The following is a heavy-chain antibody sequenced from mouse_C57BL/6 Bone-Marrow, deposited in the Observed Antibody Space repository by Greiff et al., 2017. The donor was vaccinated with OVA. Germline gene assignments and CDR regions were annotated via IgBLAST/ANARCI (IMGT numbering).Heavy chain of an antibody. CDR2: ISDGGSYT. V-gene: IGHV5-4*01. J-gene: IGHJ2*01. CDR3: ARESSDGYYFDY. Sequence: EVQLMESGGGLVKPGGSLKLSCAASGFTFSSYAMSWVRQTPEKRLEWVATISDGGSYTYYPDNVKGRFTISRDNAKNNLYLQMSHLKSEDTAMYYCARESSDGYYFDYWGQGTTLTVSS. D-gene: IGHD2-3*01. CDR1: GFTFSSYA.